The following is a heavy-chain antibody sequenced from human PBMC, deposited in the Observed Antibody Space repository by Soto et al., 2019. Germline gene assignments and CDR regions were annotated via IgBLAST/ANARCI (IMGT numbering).Heavy chain of an antibody. J-gene: IGHJ4*02. CDR3: ATRIKKVGATDY. Sequence: SETLSLTCAVYGGSFSGYYWSWIRQPPGKGLEWIGEINHSGSTNYNPSLKSRVTISVDTSKNQFSLKLSSVIAADTAVYYCATRIKKVGATDYWGQGTLVTVSS. CDR1: GGSFSGYY. CDR2: INHSGST. V-gene: IGHV4-34*01. D-gene: IGHD1-26*01.